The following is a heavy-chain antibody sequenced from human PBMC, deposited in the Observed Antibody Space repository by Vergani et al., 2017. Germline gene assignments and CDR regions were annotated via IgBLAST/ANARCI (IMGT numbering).Heavy chain of an antibody. CDR1: CYTFTSYG. Sequence: QVQLVQSGAEVKKPGASVKVSCKASCYTFTSYGISWVRQAPGQGVEWMGWISAYNGNTNYAQKLQGRVTMTTDTSTSTAYMERRSLRSDDTAVYYCAAAITMENWFDPWGQGTLVTVSS. CDR2: ISAYNGNT. V-gene: IGHV1-18*01. CDR3: AAAITMENWFDP. D-gene: IGHD3-10*01. J-gene: IGHJ5*02.